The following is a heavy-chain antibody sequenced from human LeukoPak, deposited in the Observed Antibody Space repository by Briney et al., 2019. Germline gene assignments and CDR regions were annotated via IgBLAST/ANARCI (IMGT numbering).Heavy chain of an antibody. Sequence: GGSLRLSCAASGFTFSSYAMSWVRQAPGKGLEWVAVIWYDGSNKYYADSVKGRFTISRDNSKNTLYLQMNSLRAEDTAVYYCVGRGYSYGYDYWGQGTLVTVSS. J-gene: IGHJ4*02. CDR1: GFTFSSYA. CDR2: IWYDGSNK. V-gene: IGHV3-33*08. D-gene: IGHD5-18*01. CDR3: VGRGYSYGYDY.